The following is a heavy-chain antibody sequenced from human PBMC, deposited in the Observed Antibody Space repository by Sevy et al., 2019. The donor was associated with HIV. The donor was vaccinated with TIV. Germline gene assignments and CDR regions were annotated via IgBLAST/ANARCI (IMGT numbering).Heavy chain of an antibody. J-gene: IGHJ5*02. D-gene: IGHD3-3*01. V-gene: IGHV3-30*02. CDR3: AKDPLRGHDLRWFDP. CDR2: IRYDGSNK. Sequence: GGSLRLSCAASGFTFSSYGMHWVRQAPGKGLEWVAFIRYDGSNKYYADSVKGRFTISRDNSKNTLYQQMNSLRAEDTAVYYCAKDPLRGHDLRWFDPWGQGTLVTVSS. CDR1: GFTFSSYG.